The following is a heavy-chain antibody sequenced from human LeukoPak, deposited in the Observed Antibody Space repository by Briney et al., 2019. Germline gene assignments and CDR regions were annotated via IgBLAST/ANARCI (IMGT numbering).Heavy chain of an antibody. CDR1: GGTFSSYA. Sequence: ASVKVSCKASGGTFSSYAINWVRQATGQGLEWMGWMNPNSGNTGYAQKFQGRVTITRNTSISTAYMELSSLRSEDTAVYYCARASIAARAFDYWGQGTLVTVSS. CDR3: ARASIAARAFDY. J-gene: IGHJ4*02. D-gene: IGHD6-6*01. CDR2: MNPNSGNT. V-gene: IGHV1-8*03.